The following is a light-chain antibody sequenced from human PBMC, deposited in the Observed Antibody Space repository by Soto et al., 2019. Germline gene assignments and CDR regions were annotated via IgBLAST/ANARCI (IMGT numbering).Light chain of an antibody. CDR2: YNT. J-gene: IGLJ2*01. CDR3: QVWHSGSEHVV. Sequence: SYELTQPPSVSVAPGETARIACGGNDIGSKSVHWYQQKPGQAPVLVIYYNTGRPSGIPERISASNSGNTATLTFSRVDAGDEADYYCQVWHSGSEHVVFGGGTKLTVL. V-gene: IGLV3-21*04. CDR1: DIGSKS.